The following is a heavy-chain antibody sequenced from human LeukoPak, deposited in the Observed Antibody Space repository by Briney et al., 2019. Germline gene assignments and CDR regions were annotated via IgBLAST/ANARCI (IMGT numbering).Heavy chain of an antibody. D-gene: IGHD4-17*01. V-gene: IGHV4-34*01. CDR2: INHSGST. CDR3: ARLAGDYRNSYYYGMDL. J-gene: IGHJ6*02. Sequence: SETLSLTWAVYGGSFSGYCWSWIRQPPGKGMEWIGEINHSGSTNYNPSLKSRVTISVDTSKNQFSLKLSSVTAADTAVYYCARLAGDYRNSYYYGMDLWGQGTTVTVSS. CDR1: GGSFSGYC.